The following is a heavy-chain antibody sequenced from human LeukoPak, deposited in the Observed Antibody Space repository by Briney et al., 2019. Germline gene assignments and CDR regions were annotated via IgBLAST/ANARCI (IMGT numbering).Heavy chain of an antibody. CDR3: ARDSGDYYGSGIFRWFDP. Sequence: GASVTVSCKASEYTFTCYYMHWVRQAPGQGLEWMGWINPNSGGTNYAQKFQGRVTMTRDTSISTAYMELSRLRSDDTAVYYCARDSGDYYGSGIFRWFDPWGQGTLVTVSS. CDR2: INPNSGGT. V-gene: IGHV1-2*02. CDR1: EYTFTCYY. J-gene: IGHJ5*02. D-gene: IGHD3-10*01.